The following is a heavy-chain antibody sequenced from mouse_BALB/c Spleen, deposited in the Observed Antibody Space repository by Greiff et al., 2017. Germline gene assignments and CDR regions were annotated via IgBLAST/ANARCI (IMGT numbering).Heavy chain of an antibody. CDR2: IYPGDGDT. CDR3: ARGGFDY. CDR1: GYAFSSSW. D-gene: IGHD1-1*02. Sequence: QVQLQQSGPELVKPGASVKISCKASGYAFSSSWMNWVKQRPGQGLEWIGRIYPGDGDTNYNGKFKGKATLTADKSSSTAYMQLSSLTSVDSAVYFCARGGFDYWGQGTTLTVSS. J-gene: IGHJ2*01. V-gene: IGHV1-82*01.